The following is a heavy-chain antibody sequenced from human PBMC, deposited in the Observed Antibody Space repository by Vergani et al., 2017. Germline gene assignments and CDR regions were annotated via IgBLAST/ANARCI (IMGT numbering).Heavy chain of an antibody. D-gene: IGHD6-6*01. CDR1: GFTFSSYA. CDR2: ISSSGSII. Sequence: EVQLLESGGGLVQPGGSLRLSCAASGFTFSSYAMSWVRQAPGKGLEWVSYISSSGSIIYYADSVKGRFTISRDNAKNSLYLQMNSLRAEDTAVYYCARSIAARIYYFAYWGQGTLVTVSS. V-gene: IGHV3-48*03. CDR3: ARSIAARIYYFAY. J-gene: IGHJ4*02.